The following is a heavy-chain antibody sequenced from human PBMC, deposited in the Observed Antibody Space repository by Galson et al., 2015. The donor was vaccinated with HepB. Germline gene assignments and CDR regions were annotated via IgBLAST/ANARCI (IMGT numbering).Heavy chain of an antibody. V-gene: IGHV3-72*01. D-gene: IGHD3-9*01. Sequence: SLRLSCAGSGFTFSDHYMEWVRQAPGRGLEWVGRSRNKVRSYYTAYAASVKGRFTISRDDSKNSLHLHLNSLKTEDTAVYYFVRTYYDIFTGPIDFQNWGQGTLVTVSS. CDR2: SRNKVRSYYT. CDR1: GFTFSDHY. CDR3: VRTYYDIFTGPIDFQN. J-gene: IGHJ1*01.